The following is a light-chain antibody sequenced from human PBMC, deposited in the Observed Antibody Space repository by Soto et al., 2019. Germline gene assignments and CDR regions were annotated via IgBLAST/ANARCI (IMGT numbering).Light chain of an antibody. CDR2: GAS. V-gene: IGKV3-15*01. J-gene: IGKJ5*01. CDR3: QQYNNWPIT. Sequence: EIVMTQSPATLSVSPGERATLSCRASQSVSSSLAWYQQKPGQAPRLLIYGASTRATGLPARFSGSGSGTEFTLTISSLQSEDFALYYCQQYNNWPITFGQGTRLEIK. CDR1: QSVSSS.